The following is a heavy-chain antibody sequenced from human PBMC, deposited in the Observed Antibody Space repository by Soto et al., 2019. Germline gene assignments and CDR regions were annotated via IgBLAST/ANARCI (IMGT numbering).Heavy chain of an antibody. CDR3: ARVGLELLTTTYFDY. CDR1: GYTFTSYG. J-gene: IGHJ4*02. Sequence: ASVKVSCKASGYTFTSYGISWVRQAPGQGLEWMGWISAYNGNTNYAQKLQGRVTMTTDTSTSTAYMELRSLRSDDTAVYYCARVGLELLTTTYFDYWGQGTLVTVSS. V-gene: IGHV1-18*01. CDR2: ISAYNGNT. D-gene: IGHD1-7*01.